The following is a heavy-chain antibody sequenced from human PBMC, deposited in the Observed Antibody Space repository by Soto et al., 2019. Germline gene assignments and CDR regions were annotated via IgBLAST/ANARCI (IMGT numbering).Heavy chain of an antibody. J-gene: IGHJ6*03. CDR1: GGSFSGYY. CDR3: ARVGYMDV. V-gene: IGHV4-34*01. D-gene: IGHD3-3*01. CDR2: INHSGST. Sequence: SETLSLTCAVYGGSFSGYYWSWIRQPPGKGLEWIGEINHSGSTNYNPSLKNRVTISVDTSKNQFSLKLSSVTAADTAVYYCARVGYMDVWGQGTTVTVSS.